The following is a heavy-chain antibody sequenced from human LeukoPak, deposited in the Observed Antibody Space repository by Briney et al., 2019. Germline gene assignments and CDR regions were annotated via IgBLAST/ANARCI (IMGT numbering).Heavy chain of an antibody. Sequence: PGGSLRLSCAASGFTFSSYAMSWVRQAPGKGLEWVSAISGSGGSTYYADSVKGRFTISRDNSKNTLYLQMNSLRAEDTAVYYCAKVSLSDSSSYYFDYWGQGTLVTVSS. J-gene: IGHJ4*02. CDR1: GFTFSSYA. D-gene: IGHD6-6*01. V-gene: IGHV3-23*01. CDR2: ISGSGGST. CDR3: AKVSLSDSSSYYFDY.